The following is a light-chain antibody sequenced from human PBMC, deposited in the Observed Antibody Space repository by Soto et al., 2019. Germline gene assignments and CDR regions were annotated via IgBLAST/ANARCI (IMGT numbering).Light chain of an antibody. CDR2: DNN. CDR3: GTWDSSLSAVV. CDR1: SSNIGSNY. Sequence: QSVLTQPPSVSAAPGQKVTISCFGSSSNIGSNYVSWYQQLPGTAPKLLIYDNNMRPSGIPDRFPGSKSGTSATLGITGLQTGDEADYYCGTWDSSLSAVVFGGGTKLTVL. J-gene: IGLJ2*01. V-gene: IGLV1-51*01.